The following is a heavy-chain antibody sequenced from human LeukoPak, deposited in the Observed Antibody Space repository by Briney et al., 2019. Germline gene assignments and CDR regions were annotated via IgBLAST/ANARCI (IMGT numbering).Heavy chain of an antibody. CDR2: IKQDGSVK. CDR1: GFTFSDYY. Sequence: GGSLRLSCAASGFTFSDYYMSWIRQAPGKGLEWVANIKQDGSVKYYVDSVKGRFTISRDNVKSSLFLQMNSLRAEDTAVYYCARSPGGPDYWGQGTLVTVSS. CDR3: ARSPGGPDY. J-gene: IGHJ4*02. D-gene: IGHD3-16*01. V-gene: IGHV3-7*02.